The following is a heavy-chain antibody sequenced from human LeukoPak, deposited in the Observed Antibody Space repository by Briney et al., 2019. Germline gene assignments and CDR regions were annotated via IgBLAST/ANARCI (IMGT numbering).Heavy chain of an antibody. Sequence: ASVKVSCKASGGTFSSYSISGVRQAPGQELEGMGRIIPIFGRANYEQTLQGRVTITTDKSTNTAYMELSSLRSEDTAVYYCARERYCSSTSCYAFDYWGQGTLVTVSS. CDR2: IIPIFGRA. CDR1: GGTFSSYS. D-gene: IGHD2-2*01. CDR3: ARERYCSSTSCYAFDY. V-gene: IGHV1-69*04. J-gene: IGHJ4*02.